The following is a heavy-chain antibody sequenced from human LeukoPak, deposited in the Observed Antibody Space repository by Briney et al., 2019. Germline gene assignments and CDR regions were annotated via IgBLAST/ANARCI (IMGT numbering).Heavy chain of an antibody. CDR2: INTNNGNT. Sequence: ASVKVSCKASGYAFPHYGVQWVRQAPGQTLEWMGWINTNNGNTNYAQKFQGRVTMTTDTSTTTAYLELRSLRSDDTAVYYCARGPIAAAGDYWGQGTLVTVSS. J-gene: IGHJ4*02. V-gene: IGHV1-18*01. CDR3: ARGPIAAAGDY. CDR1: GYAFPHYG. D-gene: IGHD6-13*01.